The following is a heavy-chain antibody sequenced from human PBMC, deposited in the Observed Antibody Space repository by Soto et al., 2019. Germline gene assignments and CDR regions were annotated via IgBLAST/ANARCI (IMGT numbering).Heavy chain of an antibody. V-gene: IGHV7-4-1*01. Sequence: GASVKVSCKASGYTFTSYAMNWVRQAPGQGLEWMGWINTNTGNPTYAQGFTGRFVFSLDTSVSTAYLQICSLKAEDTAVYYCARRMYSSSWYRYYGMDVWGQGTTVTVSS. CDR2: INTNTGNP. D-gene: IGHD6-13*01. J-gene: IGHJ6*02. CDR1: GYTFTSYA. CDR3: ARRMYSSSWYRYYGMDV.